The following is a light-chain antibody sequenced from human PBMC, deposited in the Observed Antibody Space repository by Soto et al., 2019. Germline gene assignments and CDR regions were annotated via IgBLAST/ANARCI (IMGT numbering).Light chain of an antibody. Sequence: DIQMTQSPSTLSASVGDRVTITCRASQSVSSWLAWYQQKPGKAPKLLIYKASSLESGVPSRFSGSGSGTEFPLTISSLQPDDFATYYCQQYNILYTFGQGTKLEIK. CDR3: QQYNILYT. J-gene: IGKJ2*01. V-gene: IGKV1-5*03. CDR1: QSVSSW. CDR2: KAS.